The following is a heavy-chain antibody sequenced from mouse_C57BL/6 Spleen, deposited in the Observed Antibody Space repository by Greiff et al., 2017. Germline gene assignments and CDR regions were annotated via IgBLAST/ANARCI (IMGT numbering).Heavy chain of an antibody. CDR3: ARPANYYGSSPYYFDY. J-gene: IGHJ2*01. V-gene: IGHV1-69*01. Sequence: QVQLQQPGAELVMPGASVKLSCKASGYTFTSYWMHWVKQRPGQGLEWIGEIDPSDSYTNYNQKFKGKSTLTVDKSSSTAYMQLSSLTSEDAGVYYCARPANYYGSSPYYFDYWGQGTTLTVSS. CDR2: IDPSDSYT. CDR1: GYTFTSYW. D-gene: IGHD1-1*01.